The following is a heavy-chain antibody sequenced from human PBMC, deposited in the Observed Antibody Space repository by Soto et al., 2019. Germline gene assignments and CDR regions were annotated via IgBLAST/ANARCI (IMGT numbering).Heavy chain of an antibody. CDR2: IGPYNGNT. J-gene: IGHJ2*01. Sequence: QVQLVQSGPEVKKPGASVKVSCQASGYTFSNYGVSWVRQAPGQGLEWMGWIGPYNGNTDFAQNFQGRVTMTRDTSTNTAYMELRSLRSDYTALYYCARCYCSIGSCYTCWHFDLWGRGALLTVSS. D-gene: IGHD2-15*01. V-gene: IGHV1-18*01. CDR1: GYTFSNYG. CDR3: ARCYCSIGSCYTCWHFDL.